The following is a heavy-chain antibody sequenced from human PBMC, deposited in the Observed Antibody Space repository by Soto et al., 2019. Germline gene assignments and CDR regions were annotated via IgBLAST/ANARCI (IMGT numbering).Heavy chain of an antibody. J-gene: IGHJ4*02. CDR3: ASGGYCSGGSCYPQTTSFDY. Sequence: SVKVSCKASGGTFSSYTISWVRQAPGQGLEWMGRIIPILGIANYAQKFQGRVTITADKSTSTAYMELSSLRSEDTAVYYCASGGYCSGGSCYPQTTSFDYWGQGTLVTVSS. V-gene: IGHV1-69*02. CDR2: IIPILGIA. D-gene: IGHD2-15*01. CDR1: GGTFSSYT.